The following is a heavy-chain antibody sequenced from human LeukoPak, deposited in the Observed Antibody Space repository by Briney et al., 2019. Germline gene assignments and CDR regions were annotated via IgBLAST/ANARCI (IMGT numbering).Heavy chain of an antibody. CDR1: GGTFNNYV. CDR2: IIPIFDTP. V-gene: IGHV1-69*05. D-gene: IGHD1-1*01. CDR3: ARDIPGYDAFDI. J-gene: IGHJ3*02. Sequence: SMKVSCKASGGTFNNYVISWVRQAPGQGLEWMGGIIPIFDTPNYAQKFQGRVTITTDESTSTAYMELSSLRSEDTAVYYCARDIPGYDAFDIWGQGTVVTVSS.